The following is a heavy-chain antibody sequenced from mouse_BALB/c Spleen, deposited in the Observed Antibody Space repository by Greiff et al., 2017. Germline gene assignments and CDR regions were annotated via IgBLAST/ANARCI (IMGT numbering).Heavy chain of an antibody. J-gene: IGHJ3*01. CDR2: IWAGGST. V-gene: IGHV2-9*02. D-gene: IGHD1-2*01. CDR1: GFSLTSYG. CDR3: AREITTATLAY. Sequence: VQGVESGPGLVAPSQSLSITCTVSGFSLTSYGVHWVRQPPGKGLEWLGVIWAGGSTNYNSALMSRLSISKDNSKSQVFLKMNSLQTDDTAMYYCAREITTATLAYWGQGTLVTVSA.